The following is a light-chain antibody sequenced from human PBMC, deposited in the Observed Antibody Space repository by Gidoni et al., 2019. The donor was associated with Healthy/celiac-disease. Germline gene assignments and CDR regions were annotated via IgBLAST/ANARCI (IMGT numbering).Light chain of an antibody. J-gene: IGLJ3*02. CDR2: DVS. Sequence: QSALTQPAPVSGSPGPSITISCTGTSSDVGGYNYVSWYQQHPGKAPKLMIYDVSKRPSGVSNRFSGSKSGNTASLTISGLQAEDEADYYCSSYTSSSDWVFGGGTKLTVL. V-gene: IGLV2-14*01. CDR1: SSDVGGYNY. CDR3: SSYTSSSDWV.